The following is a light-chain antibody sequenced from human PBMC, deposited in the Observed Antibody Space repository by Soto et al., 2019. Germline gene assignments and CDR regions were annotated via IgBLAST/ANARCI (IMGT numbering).Light chain of an antibody. J-gene: IGKJ2*01. V-gene: IGKV3-20*01. CDR3: QQYGTSPYT. CDR2: GAS. Sequence: EIVLTQSPGTLSLSPGERATLYCRASQSVSSSSLAWYQQKPGQAPRLLIYGASSRATGIPDRFSGSGSGPDFTLTITRLEPEDFAVYYCQQYGTSPYTFGQGTKLEIK. CDR1: QSVSSSS.